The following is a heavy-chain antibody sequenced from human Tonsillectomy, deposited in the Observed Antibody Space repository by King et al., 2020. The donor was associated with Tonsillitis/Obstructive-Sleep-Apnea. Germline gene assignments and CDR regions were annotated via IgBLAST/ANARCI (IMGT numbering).Heavy chain of an antibody. CDR1: GFSFTKAW. Sequence: VQLVESGGGLVKPGGSLRLSCVASGFSFTKAWMNWVRQAPGKGLEWVGRIKSKTDGGTIDYAAPVKGRFTISSDDSKNMLYLQMNSLKTEDTAVYYCTTRFSEYCSGGSCYYGMDVWGQGTTVTVSS. D-gene: IGHD2-15*01. J-gene: IGHJ6*02. CDR3: TTRFSEYCSGGSCYYGMDV. CDR2: IKSKTDGGTI. V-gene: IGHV3-15*07.